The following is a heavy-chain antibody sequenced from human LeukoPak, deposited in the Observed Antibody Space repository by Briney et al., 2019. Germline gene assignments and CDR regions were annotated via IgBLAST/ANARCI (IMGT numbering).Heavy chain of an antibody. Sequence: SETLSLTCTVSGGSFSSYYWTWIRQPAGKGLEWIGRIYNSGTTNYNPSLESRVTISVDTSKNQFSLDLSSVTAADTAVYYCARQKCTSASCLTKNAFDIWGQGTMVTVSS. V-gene: IGHV4-4*07. D-gene: IGHD2-2*01. CDR2: IYNSGTT. J-gene: IGHJ3*02. CDR3: ARQKCTSASCLTKNAFDI. CDR1: GGSFSSYY.